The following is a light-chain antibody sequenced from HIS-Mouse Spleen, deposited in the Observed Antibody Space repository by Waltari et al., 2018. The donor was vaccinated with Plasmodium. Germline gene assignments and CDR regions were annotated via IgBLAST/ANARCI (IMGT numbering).Light chain of an antibody. Sequence: EIVMTQSTATLSVSPGERATLSCRASQSVSRNLAWYQQKPGQAPRPLIYGASTRATGIPARFSGSGSGTEFTLTISSLQSEDFAVYYCQQYNNWSFTFGPGTKVDIK. CDR1: QSVSRN. CDR3: QQYNNWSFT. J-gene: IGKJ3*01. CDR2: GAS. V-gene: IGKV3-15*01.